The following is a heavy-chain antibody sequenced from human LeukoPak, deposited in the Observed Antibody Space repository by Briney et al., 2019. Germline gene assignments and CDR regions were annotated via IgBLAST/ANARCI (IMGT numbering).Heavy chain of an antibody. J-gene: IGHJ4*02. D-gene: IGHD1-26*01. CDR2: ISYDGSNK. Sequence: GGSLRLSCAASGFTFSSYGMHWVRQAPGKGLEWVAVISYDGSNKYYADSVKGRFTISRDNSKNTLYLQMNSLRAEDTAVYYCAKDRMVGATHDYWGQGTLVTVSS. V-gene: IGHV3-30*18. CDR3: AKDRMVGATHDY. CDR1: GFTFSSYG.